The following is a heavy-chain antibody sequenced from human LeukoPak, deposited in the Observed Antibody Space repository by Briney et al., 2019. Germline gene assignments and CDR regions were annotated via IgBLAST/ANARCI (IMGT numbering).Heavy chain of an antibody. CDR2: ISGSGGST. CDR3: AKDLTYYYDSSGYYYGLDY. D-gene: IGHD3-22*01. CDR1: GFSSSSYA. J-gene: IGHJ4*02. Sequence: GGSLRLSCAASGFSSSSYAMSWVRQAPGKGLEWVSVISGSGGSTYYADSVKGRFTISRDNSKNTLYLQMNSLRAEDTAVYYCAKDLTYYYDSSGYYYGLDYWGQGTLVTVSS. V-gene: IGHV3-23*01.